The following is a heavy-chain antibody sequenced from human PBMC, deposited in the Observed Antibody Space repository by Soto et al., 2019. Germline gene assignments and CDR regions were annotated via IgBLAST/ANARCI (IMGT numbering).Heavy chain of an antibody. J-gene: IGHJ6*03. Sequence: SETLSLTCTVSGGSISSYYWSWIRQPPGKGLEWIGYIYYSGSTNYNPSLKSRVTISVDTSKNQFSLKLSSVTAADTAVYYCASSSIAARPDLDYYYMDVWGKGTTVTVSS. D-gene: IGHD6-6*01. CDR1: GGSISSYY. V-gene: IGHV4-59*01. CDR2: IYYSGST. CDR3: ASSSIAARPDLDYYYMDV.